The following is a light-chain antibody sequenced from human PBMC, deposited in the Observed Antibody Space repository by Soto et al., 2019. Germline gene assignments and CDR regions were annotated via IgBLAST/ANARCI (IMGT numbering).Light chain of an antibody. CDR1: SSDVGGHNY. J-gene: IGLJ3*02. V-gene: IGLV2-11*01. CDR2: DVS. CDR3: CSYAGSYPWV. Sequence: QSALTQPRSVSGSPGQSVTISCTGTSSDVGGHNYVSWYQQHPGKAPKLMIYDVSKRPSGVPDRFSGSKSGNTASLTISGLQAEDEADYYCCSYAGSYPWVFGGGTKVTVL.